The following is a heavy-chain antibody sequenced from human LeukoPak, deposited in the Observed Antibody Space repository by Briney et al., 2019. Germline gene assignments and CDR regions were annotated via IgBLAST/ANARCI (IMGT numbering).Heavy chain of an antibody. CDR3: ARDDSGTHHYYGSGSYPYLDY. Sequence: GGSLRLSCAASGFTFSSYSMNWVRQAPGKGLEWVSYISSSSSTIYYADSVKGRFTISRDNAKNSLYLKMNSLRAEDTAVYYCARDDSGTHHYYGSGSYPYLDYWGQGTLVTVSS. J-gene: IGHJ4*02. D-gene: IGHD3-10*01. CDR1: GFTFSSYS. CDR2: ISSSSSTI. V-gene: IGHV3-48*04.